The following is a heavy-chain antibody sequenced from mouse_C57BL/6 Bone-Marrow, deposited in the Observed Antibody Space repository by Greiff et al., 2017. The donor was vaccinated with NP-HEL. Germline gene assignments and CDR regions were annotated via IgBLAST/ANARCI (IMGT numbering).Heavy chain of an antibody. CDR3: ARDVIYYYGSSYRLLFAY. Sequence: EVKVVESGGGLVKPGGSLKLSCAASGFTFSSYAMSWVRQTPEKRLEWVATISDGGSYTYYPDNVKGRFTISRDNAKNNLYLQMSHLKSEDTAMYYCARDVIYYYGSSYRLLFAYWGQGTLVTVSA. CDR2: ISDGGSYT. V-gene: IGHV5-4*01. D-gene: IGHD1-1*01. J-gene: IGHJ3*01. CDR1: GFTFSSYA.